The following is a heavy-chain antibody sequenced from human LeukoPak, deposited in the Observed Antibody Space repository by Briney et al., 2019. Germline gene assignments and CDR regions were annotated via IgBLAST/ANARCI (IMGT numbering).Heavy chain of an antibody. CDR1: GYSISIGYY. D-gene: IGHD6-19*01. J-gene: IGHJ5*02. Sequence: SETLSLTCTVSGYSISIGYYWGWIRQPPGKGLEWIGSVYHSGSTYYNPSLKSRVTISVDTSKNQFSLKLNSVTAADTAVYYCARGPSGQWLVLKPWGQGTLVTVSS. CDR2: VYHSGST. CDR3: ARGPSGQWLVLKP. V-gene: IGHV4-38-2*02.